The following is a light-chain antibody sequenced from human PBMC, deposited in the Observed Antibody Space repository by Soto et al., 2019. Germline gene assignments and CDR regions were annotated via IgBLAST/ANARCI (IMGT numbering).Light chain of an antibody. Sequence: DIQMTRSPSSLSASVGDRVTITCRASQGFSNYLAWYQQKPGKVPKLLIYAASSLQSGVPSRFSGSGSGTDFTLTISSLQSEDFAVYYCQQLNYWPRITFGQGTRLEIK. V-gene: IGKV1-27*01. CDR3: QQLNYWPRIT. CDR1: QGFSNY. J-gene: IGKJ5*01. CDR2: AAS.